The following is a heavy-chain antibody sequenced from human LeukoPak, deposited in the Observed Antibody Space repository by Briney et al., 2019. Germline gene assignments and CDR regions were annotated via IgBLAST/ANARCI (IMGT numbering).Heavy chain of an antibody. CDR1: GFTFSSYG. Sequence: GRSLRLSCAASGFTFSSYGMHWVRQAPGKGLEWVAVIWYDGSNKYYADSVKGRFTISRDNSKNTLYLQMNSLRAEDTAVYYCAREAKDYYYGMDVWGQGTTATVSS. V-gene: IGHV3-33*01. J-gene: IGHJ6*02. CDR3: AREAKDYYYGMDV. CDR2: IWYDGSNK.